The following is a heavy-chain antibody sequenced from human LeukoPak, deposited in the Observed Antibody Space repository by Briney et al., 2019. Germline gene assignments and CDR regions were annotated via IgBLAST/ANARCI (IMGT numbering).Heavy chain of an antibody. J-gene: IGHJ4*02. D-gene: IGHD3-22*01. CDR1: GGSISSGHYY. CDR3: ARVLDIGGYYLSFDY. Sequence: PSQTLSLTCTVSGGSISSGHYYWSWIRQPPGKGLEWIGYTYYSGSTNYNPSLKSRITISLDRSKNHFSLNLSSVTAADTAVYYCARVLDIGGYYLSFDYWGQGTLVTVSS. CDR2: TYYSGST. V-gene: IGHV4-30-4*01.